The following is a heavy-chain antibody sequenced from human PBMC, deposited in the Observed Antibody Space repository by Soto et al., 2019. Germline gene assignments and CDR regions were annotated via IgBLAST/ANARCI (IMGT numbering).Heavy chain of an antibody. Sequence: QVQLVQSGAEVKKPGASVKVSCKASGFTFTNYFFHWVRQAPRQGLEWMGIISPYDGSTNEVQRLQGRVTMTSDTSTSTVYMELSTLRSDDTAVYYCARGDGRGSSCFYYYY. CDR1: GFTFTNYF. J-gene: IGHJ6*01. V-gene: IGHV1-46*01. CDR3: ARGDGRGSSCFYYYY. CDR2: ISPYDGST. D-gene: IGHD1-26*01.